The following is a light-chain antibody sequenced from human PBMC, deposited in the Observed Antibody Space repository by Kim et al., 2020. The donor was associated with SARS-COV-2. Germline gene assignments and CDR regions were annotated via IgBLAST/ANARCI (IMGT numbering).Light chain of an antibody. CDR3: GTWDSSLSVWL. CDR1: SSNSGTNY. V-gene: IGLV1-51*01. CDR2: DNN. Sequence: GQKVTISCSGSSSNSGTNYVSWDQQLPGTVPKVLIYDNNKRPSGIPDRFSGSKSGTSGPLDITGLQTGDEADYYCGTWDSSLSVWLFGGGTQLTVL. J-gene: IGLJ3*02.